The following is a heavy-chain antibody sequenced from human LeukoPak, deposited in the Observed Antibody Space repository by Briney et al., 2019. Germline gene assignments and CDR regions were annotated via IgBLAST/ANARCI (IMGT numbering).Heavy chain of an antibody. Sequence: GGSLRLSCATSGFSLSRNGMHWVRQAPGQGLEWVAFILSDGSYEYYADSVKGRFTISRDTSRNTLFLQMNSLRTEDTAVYYCAKVRYGDYGEVYPSQYYFDYWGQGTLVTVSS. V-gene: IGHV3-30*02. CDR3: AKVRYGDYGEVYPSQYYFDY. D-gene: IGHD4-17*01. CDR2: ILSDGSYE. J-gene: IGHJ4*02. CDR1: GFSLSRNG.